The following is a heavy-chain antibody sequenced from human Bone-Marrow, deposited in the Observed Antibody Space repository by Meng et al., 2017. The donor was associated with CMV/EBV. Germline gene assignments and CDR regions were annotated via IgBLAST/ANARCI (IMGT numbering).Heavy chain of an antibody. D-gene: IGHD2-2*01. CDR2: ISSSSSYI. CDR1: GFTFSSYS. Sequence: GESLKISCAASGFTFSSYSMNWVRQAPGKGLEWVSSISSSSSYIYYADSVKGRFTISRDNAKNSLYLQMNSLRAEDTAVYYCARGHCSSTSCYRHYFDYWGQGTLVTVSS. CDR3: ARGHCSSTSCYRHYFDY. V-gene: IGHV3-21*01. J-gene: IGHJ4*02.